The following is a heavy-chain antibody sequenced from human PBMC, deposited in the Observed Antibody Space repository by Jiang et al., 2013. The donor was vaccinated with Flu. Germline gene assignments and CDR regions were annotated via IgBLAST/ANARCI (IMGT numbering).Heavy chain of an antibody. V-gene: IGHV4-59*08. Sequence: PGLVKPSETLSLTCTVSGGSINIYYWSWIRQPPGKGLEWIGYIYSSGSTNYNPSLKSRVTMSIDTSKNQFSLNLSSVTAADTAFYYCAKTAYGGNSLYNWIDPWGQGTLVIVSS. J-gene: IGHJ5*02. CDR3: AKTAYGGNSLYNWIDP. D-gene: IGHD4-23*01. CDR1: GGSINIYY. CDR2: IYSSGST.